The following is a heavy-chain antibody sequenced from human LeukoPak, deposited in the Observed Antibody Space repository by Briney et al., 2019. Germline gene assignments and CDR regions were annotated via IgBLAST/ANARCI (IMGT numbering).Heavy chain of an antibody. CDR1: GFTFSSYE. CDR2: TSSSGSTI. J-gene: IGHJ4*02. V-gene: IGHV3-48*03. D-gene: IGHD2-15*01. Sequence: PGGSLRHSCAASGFTFSSYEMNWVRQAPGKGLEWVSYTSSSGSTIYYADSVKGRFTISRDNAKKSLYLQMNSLRAEDTAVYYCARVPTVGSGGYQFDYWGQGTLVTVSS. CDR3: ARVPTVGSGGYQFDY.